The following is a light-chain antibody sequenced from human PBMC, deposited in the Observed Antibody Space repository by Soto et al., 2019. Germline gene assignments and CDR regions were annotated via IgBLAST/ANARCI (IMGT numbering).Light chain of an antibody. V-gene: IGKV1-33*01. CDR1: QDISNS. J-gene: IGKJ4*01. CDR2: DAS. CDR3: QQYDNLPLT. Sequence: DLQMTQSPSSLSASVGDRVTITCQASQDISNSLSWYQQKPGKAPKLLIYDASNLEIGVPSRFSGSGSGTDFAFTISSLQPEDIATYYCQQYDNLPLTFGGGTKVEIK.